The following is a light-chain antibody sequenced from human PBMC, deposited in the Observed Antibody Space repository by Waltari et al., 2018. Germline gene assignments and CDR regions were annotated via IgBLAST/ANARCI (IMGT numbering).Light chain of an antibody. V-gene: IGKV3-11*01. CDR2: DAS. CDR1: HSVNWY. J-gene: IGKJ4*01. Sequence: EIVLTQSPATLSLSPGERATLSCRSSHSVNWYLAWYQQRPGQAPRLLIYDASNRATGIPARFSGSESETDFTLTIISLEPEDSAVYYCQQRRNWPLTFGGGTKVEIK. CDR3: QQRRNWPLT.